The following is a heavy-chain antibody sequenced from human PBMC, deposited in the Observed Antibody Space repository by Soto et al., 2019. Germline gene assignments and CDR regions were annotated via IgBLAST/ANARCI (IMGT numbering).Heavy chain of an antibody. Sequence: GGSLRLSCAASGFTFSSYAMSWVRQAPGKGLEWVSTISGSGGSTYYAGSVKGRFTISRDNSKNTLYLQMNSLRAEDTAVYYCAKGQSTYYDFWSGYYDWFDPWGQGTLVTVSS. J-gene: IGHJ5*02. D-gene: IGHD3-3*01. CDR1: GFTFSSYA. V-gene: IGHV3-23*01. CDR2: ISGSGGST. CDR3: AKGQSTYYDFWSGYYDWFDP.